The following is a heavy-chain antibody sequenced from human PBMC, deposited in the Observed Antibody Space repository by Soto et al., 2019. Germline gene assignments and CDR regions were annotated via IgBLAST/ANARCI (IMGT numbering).Heavy chain of an antibody. CDR3: AKDRVLGDYYYYYGMDV. D-gene: IGHD3-10*01. CDR2: ISGSGGST. CDR1: GFTFSSYA. V-gene: IGHV3-23*01. Sequence: EVQLLESGGGLVQPGGSLRLSCAASGFTFSSYAMSWVRQAPGKGLEWVSGISGSGGSTYYADSVKGRFTISRDNFKNTLYLQMNSLRAEDTAVYFCAKDRVLGDYYYYYGMDVWGQGTTVTVSS. J-gene: IGHJ6*02.